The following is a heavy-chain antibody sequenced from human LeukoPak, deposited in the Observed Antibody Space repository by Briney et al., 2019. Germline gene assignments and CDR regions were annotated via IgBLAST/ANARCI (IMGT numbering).Heavy chain of an antibody. D-gene: IGHD3-10*01. CDR2: IYYSGST. CDR1: GGSISSYY. CDR3: ARLTMVRGVLYGMDV. V-gene: IGHV4-59*08. Sequence: PSETLSLTCTVSGGSISSYYWSWIRQPPGKGLEWIGYIYYSGSTYYNPSLKSRVTISVDTSKNQFSLKLSSVTAADTAVYYCARLTMVRGVLYGMDVWGQGTTVTVSS. J-gene: IGHJ6*02.